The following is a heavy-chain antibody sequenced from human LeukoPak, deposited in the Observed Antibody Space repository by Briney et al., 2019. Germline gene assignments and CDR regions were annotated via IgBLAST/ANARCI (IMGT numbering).Heavy chain of an antibody. CDR2: ISGSGGST. V-gene: IGHV3-23*01. CDR3: AKDLRYHNYGMDV. D-gene: IGHD3-9*01. CDR1: GFTFSSYA. J-gene: IGHJ6*02. Sequence: GGSLRLSCAASGFTFSSYAMSWVRQAPGKGLEWVSAISGSGGSTYCADSVKGRFTISRDNSKNTLYLQMNSLRAEDTAVYYCAKDLRYHNYGMDVWGQGTTVTVSS.